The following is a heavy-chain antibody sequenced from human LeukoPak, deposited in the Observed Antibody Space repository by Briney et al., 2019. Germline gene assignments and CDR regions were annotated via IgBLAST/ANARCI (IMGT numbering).Heavy chain of an antibody. CDR1: GFTFSTYA. V-gene: IGHV3-30*04. J-gene: IGHJ4*02. CDR2: ISYDGSNK. Sequence: GGSLRLSCAASGFTFSTYAMHWVRQAPGKGLEWVAVISYDGSNKYYADSVKGRFTISRDNSKNTLYLQMNSLRAEDTAVYYCAKDYKLVVVPAAAMGQGGEIDYWGQGTLVTVSS. D-gene: IGHD2-2*01. CDR3: AKDYKLVVVPAAAMGQGGEIDY.